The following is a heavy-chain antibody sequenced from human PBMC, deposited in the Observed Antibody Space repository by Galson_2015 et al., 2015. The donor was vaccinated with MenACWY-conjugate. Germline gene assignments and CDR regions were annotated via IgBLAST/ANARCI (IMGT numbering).Heavy chain of an antibody. CDR2: ISHSSTYI. CDR1: GFSFRDYG. D-gene: IGHD3-10*01. V-gene: IGHV3-21*01. J-gene: IGHJ1*01. CDR3: TRDQSMVRGFGH. Sequence: SLRLSCAASGFSFRDYGMNWVRQAPGKGLEWVSSISHSSTYIYYADSLKGRFTISRDNAESSVFLQMNSLRAEDSAVYFCTRDQSMVRGFGHWGRGTPVTVSS.